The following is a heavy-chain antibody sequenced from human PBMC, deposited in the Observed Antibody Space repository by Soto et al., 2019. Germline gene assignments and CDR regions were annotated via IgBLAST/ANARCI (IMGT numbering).Heavy chain of an antibody. V-gene: IGHV4-59*01. Sequence: SETLSLTCTVSGGSISSYYWSWIRQPPGKGLEWIGYIYYSGSTNYNPSLKSRVTISVDTSKNQFSLKLSSVTAADTAVYYCARIPKGYGSSTSCLPDYGMDVWGQGTTVTVSS. CDR1: GGSISSYY. D-gene: IGHD2-2*01. J-gene: IGHJ6*02. CDR2: IYYSGST. CDR3: ARIPKGYGSSTSCLPDYGMDV.